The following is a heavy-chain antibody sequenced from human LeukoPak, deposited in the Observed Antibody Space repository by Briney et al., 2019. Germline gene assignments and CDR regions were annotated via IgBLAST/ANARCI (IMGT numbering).Heavy chain of an antibody. V-gene: IGHV3-23*01. J-gene: IGHJ4*02. CDR1: GFMFSSYG. D-gene: IGHD6-6*01. CDR2: ISDSGRDT. CDR3: AKRVPYSSSSVYFDY. Sequence: GGSLRLSCAASGFMFSSYGMSWVRQVPGKGLEWVSAISDSGRDTYFADSVKGRFTISRDNSKNALYLQMNSLRAEDTAIYYCAKRVPYSSSSVYFDYWGQGTLVTVSS.